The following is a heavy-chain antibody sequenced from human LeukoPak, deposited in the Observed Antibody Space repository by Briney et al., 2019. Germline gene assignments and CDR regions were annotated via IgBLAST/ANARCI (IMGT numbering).Heavy chain of an antibody. V-gene: IGHV1-69*01. CDR2: IVPKYYTT. J-gene: IGHJ4*02. CDR3: ARDYAIKAPYFDY. D-gene: IGHD3-16*01. CDR1: GGSFSSST. Sequence: VKVSCKASGGSFSSSTINWVRQAPGQGLEWMGEIVPKYYTTNYAQKFQGRVTISADSSTSTAYMELSSLTSEDTAVYYCARDYAIKAPYFDYWGQGTLVTVSS.